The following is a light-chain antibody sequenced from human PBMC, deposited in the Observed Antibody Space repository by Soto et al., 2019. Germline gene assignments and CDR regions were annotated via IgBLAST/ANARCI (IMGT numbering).Light chain of an antibody. Sequence: QSVLTQPRSVSGSPGQSVTISCTGTSSDIGGYNYVSWYQQHPDKAPKLMIYDVSKRPSGVPDRFSGSKSGNTASLTISGLQDEDEAEYYCCSYAGSYTLVFGGGTKVTVL. J-gene: IGLJ2*01. CDR3: CSYAGSYTLV. CDR2: DVS. CDR1: SSDIGGYNY. V-gene: IGLV2-11*01.